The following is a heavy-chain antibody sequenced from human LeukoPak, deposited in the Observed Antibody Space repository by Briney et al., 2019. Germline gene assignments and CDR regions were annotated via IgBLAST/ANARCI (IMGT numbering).Heavy chain of an antibody. CDR1: GVSISGYY. D-gene: IGHD3-22*01. CDR2: IHYSGSS. Sequence: SETLSLTCTVSGVSISGYYWGWIRQPPGKGLEWIAYIHYSGSSKYSPSLKSRVTTSVDMPKNQFSLKLSSVTAADTAVYYCARYDNSGSALENWGQGTLVTVSS. J-gene: IGHJ4*02. CDR3: ARYDNSGSALEN. V-gene: IGHV4-59*01.